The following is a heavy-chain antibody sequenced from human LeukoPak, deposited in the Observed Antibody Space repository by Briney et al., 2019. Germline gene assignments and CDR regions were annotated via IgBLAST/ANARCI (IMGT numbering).Heavy chain of an antibody. J-gene: IGHJ6*03. CDR2: ISSSSSTI. V-gene: IGHV3-48*02. D-gene: IGHD2-2*01. CDR1: GFTFSSYS. CDR3: ARDGTSCYFSSCYYYYYMDV. Sequence: PGGSLRLSCAASGFTFSSYSMNWVRQAPGKGLEWVPYISSSSSTIYYADSVKGRFTISRDNAKNSLYLQMNSLRDEDTAVYYCARDGTSCYFSSCYYYYYMDVWGKGTTVTVSS.